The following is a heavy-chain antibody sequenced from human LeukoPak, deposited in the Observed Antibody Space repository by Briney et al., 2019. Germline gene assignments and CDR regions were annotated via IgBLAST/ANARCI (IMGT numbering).Heavy chain of an antibody. V-gene: IGHV3-43*02. J-gene: IGHJ4*02. Sequence: GGSLRLSCAASGFNFDEYPMHWVRQAPGKGLEWVAAINGNGGSTDYADSVKGRCTISRDNNKNSLFLQMNSLRTEDTALYYCAKFYGSGTYYNNYFDYWGQGTLVTVSS. CDR2: INGNGGST. CDR3: AKFYGSGTYYNNYFDY. D-gene: IGHD3-10*01. CDR1: GFNFDEYP.